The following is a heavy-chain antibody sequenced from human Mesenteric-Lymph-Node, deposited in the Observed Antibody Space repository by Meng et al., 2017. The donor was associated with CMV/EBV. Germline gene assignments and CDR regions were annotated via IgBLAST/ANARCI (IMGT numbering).Heavy chain of an antibody. J-gene: IGHJ3*02. CDR3: ARDYGGLAFREGAFHI. CDR1: GFTVSSNY. CDR2: IYTGGTT. Sequence: GESLKISCAASGFTVSSNYMSWVRQAPGKGLEWVSVIYTGGTTYYAESVKGRFTISRDNSENTLYLQMNSLRVEDTAVYYCARDYGGLAFREGAFHIWGQGTMVTVSS. D-gene: IGHD3-10*01. V-gene: IGHV3-53*01.